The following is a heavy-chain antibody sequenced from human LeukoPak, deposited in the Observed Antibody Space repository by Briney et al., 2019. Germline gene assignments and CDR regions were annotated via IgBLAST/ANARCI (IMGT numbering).Heavy chain of an antibody. J-gene: IGHJ5*02. CDR3: AGGPRFDP. V-gene: IGHV1-8*01. CDR2: ISPDTGNT. CDR1: GYTFTIYE. Sequence: DSVKVSCKASGYTFTIYEFNWVRQAPGQGLEWLGYISPDTGNTGYAQKFQGRVTMTRDTSISTTYMELSSLTSEDTAVYYCAGGPRFDPWGQGTLVTVSS.